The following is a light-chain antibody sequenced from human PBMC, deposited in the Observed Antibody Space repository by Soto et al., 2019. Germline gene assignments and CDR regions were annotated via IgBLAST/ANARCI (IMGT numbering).Light chain of an antibody. CDR2: AAS. Sequence: AIQMTQSPSSLSASMGDRVTITCRASQAIRNDLGWYQQRPGKAPKLLIYAASNLHSGVPSRFSGSGSGTDFTLTISSLQPEDFATYYCQQDHDYPWTFGQGTKLEI. CDR1: QAIRND. V-gene: IGKV1-6*01. J-gene: IGKJ1*01. CDR3: QQDHDYPWT.